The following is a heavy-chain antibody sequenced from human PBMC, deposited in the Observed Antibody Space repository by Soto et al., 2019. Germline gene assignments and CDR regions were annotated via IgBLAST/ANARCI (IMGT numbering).Heavy chain of an antibody. CDR3: ARGRDMRFIAAAGTEAFDY. V-gene: IGHV6-1*01. J-gene: IGHJ4*02. Sequence: SQTLSLPCAISGDSVSSNSAAWNWIRQSPSRGLEWLGRTYYRSKWYNDYAVSVKSRITINPDTSKNQFSLQLNSVTPEDTAVYYCARGRDMRFIAAAGTEAFDYWGQGTLVTVSS. CDR1: GDSVSSNSAA. D-gene: IGHD6-13*01. CDR2: TYYRSKWYN.